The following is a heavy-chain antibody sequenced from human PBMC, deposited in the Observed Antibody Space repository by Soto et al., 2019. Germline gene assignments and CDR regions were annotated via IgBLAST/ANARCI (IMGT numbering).Heavy chain of an antibody. D-gene: IGHD2-2*01. CDR1: GYSFTSYW. Sequence: GESLKISCKGSGYSFTSYWIGWVRQMPGKGLEWMGIIYPGDSDTRYSPSFQGQVAISADKSISTAYLQWSSLKASDTAMYYCARASQVVPAAMPDYYYGMDVWGQGTTVTVSS. CDR2: IYPGDSDT. CDR3: ARASQVVPAAMPDYYYGMDV. V-gene: IGHV5-51*01. J-gene: IGHJ6*02.